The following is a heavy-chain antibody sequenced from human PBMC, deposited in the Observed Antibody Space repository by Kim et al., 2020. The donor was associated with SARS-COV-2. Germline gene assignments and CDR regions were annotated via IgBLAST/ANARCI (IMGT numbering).Heavy chain of an antibody. CDR1: GFTFSNYG. V-gene: IGHV3-30*03. D-gene: IGHD3-10*01. J-gene: IGHJ6*02. Sequence: GGSLRLSCAASGFTFSNYGMLWVRQAPGKGLEWVASISSDESSKKYADSVKGRFTISRDKSKDTLYLQMNSLRAEDTAVYYCARRNYYQASGSRIGYGMDVWGQGTTVTVSS. CDR3: ARRNYYQASGSRIGYGMDV. CDR2: ISSDESSK.